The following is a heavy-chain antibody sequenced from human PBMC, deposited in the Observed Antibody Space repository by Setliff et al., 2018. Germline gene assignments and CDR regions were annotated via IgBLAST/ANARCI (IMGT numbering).Heavy chain of an antibody. V-gene: IGHV4-59*12. CDR1: GDSLSSSY. J-gene: IGHJ3*02. CDR3: VRDRAAIVVGPPTAAFDI. D-gene: IGHD2-2*01. CDR2: FSYGVST. Sequence: PSETLSLTCTVSGDSLSSSYWSWIRQPPGKGLEWIGRFSYGVSTIYNPSLESRVTFSVDTSKNQFSLKLTSVTAADTAQYYCVRDRAAIVVGPPTAAFDIWGQGTMVTVSS.